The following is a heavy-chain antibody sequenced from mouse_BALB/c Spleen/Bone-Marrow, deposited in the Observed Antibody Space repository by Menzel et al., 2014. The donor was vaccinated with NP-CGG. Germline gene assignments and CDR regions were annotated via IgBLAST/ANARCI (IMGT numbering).Heavy chain of an antibody. J-gene: IGHJ3*01. CDR1: GFTFSSYA. CDR2: ISSGGSYT. CDR3: ARPRFAY. Sequence: EVQVVESGGGLVKPGGSLKLSCAASGFTFSSYAMSWVRQTPEKRLEWVATISSGGSYTYYPDSVKGRFTISRDNAKNTLYLQMSSLRSEDTAMYYCARPRFAYWGQGTLVTVSA. V-gene: IGHV5-9-3*01.